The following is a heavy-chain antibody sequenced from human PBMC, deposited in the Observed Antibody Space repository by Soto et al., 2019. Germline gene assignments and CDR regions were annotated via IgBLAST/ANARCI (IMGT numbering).Heavy chain of an antibody. CDR2: ISFDGTKK. CDR3: AREDDYGYRYINYGLDV. CDR1: GFTFNIYA. J-gene: IGHJ6*02. D-gene: IGHD4-17*01. Sequence: LRLSCVASGFTFNIYALHWVRQAPGKGLEWVAVISFDGTKKYYSDSVKGRFTISRDNLKNTLYLQMNNLRVEDAALYFCAREDDYGYRYINYGLDVWGQGTTVTVSS. V-gene: IGHV3-30-3*01.